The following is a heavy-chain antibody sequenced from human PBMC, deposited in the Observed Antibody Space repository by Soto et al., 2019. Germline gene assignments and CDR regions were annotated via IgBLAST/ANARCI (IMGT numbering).Heavy chain of an antibody. CDR2: IYYSGST. V-gene: IGHV4-31*11. Sequence: PSETLSLTCAVYGGSFSGYYWSWIRQHPGKGLEWIGYIYYSGSTYYNPSLKSRVTISVDTSKNQFSLKLSSVTAADTAVYYCARALRYYDILTGPNIYYFDYWGQGTLVTVSS. CDR1: GGSFSGYY. D-gene: IGHD3-9*01. CDR3: ARALRYYDILTGPNIYYFDY. J-gene: IGHJ4*02.